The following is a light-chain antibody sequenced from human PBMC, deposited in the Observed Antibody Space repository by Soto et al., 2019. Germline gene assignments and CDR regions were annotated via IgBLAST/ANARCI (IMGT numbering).Light chain of an antibody. CDR2: EVS. CDR3: SSYTSSDTLV. Sequence: QSDLTQPASVSGSPGQSITISCTGTRDDIGDYNYVSWYQQYPGKAPKLIIFEVSNRPSGVSDRFSGSESGNTASLTISGVQTEDEATYFCSSYTSSDTLVFGGGTQLTVL. J-gene: IGLJ3*02. V-gene: IGLV2-14*01. CDR1: RDDIGDYNY.